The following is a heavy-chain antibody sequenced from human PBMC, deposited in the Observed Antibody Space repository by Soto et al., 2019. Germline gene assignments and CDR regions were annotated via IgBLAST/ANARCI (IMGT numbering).Heavy chain of an antibody. CDR1: GFTFSSYA. V-gene: IGHV3-23*01. Sequence: GGSLRLSCAASGFTFSSYAMSWVRQAPGKGLEWVSAISGSGGSTYYADSVKGRFTISRDNSKNTLYLQMNSLRAEDTAVYYCAKVVGPTIYYYYMVVWGKGTTVTVSS. D-gene: IGHD2-15*01. CDR3: AKVVGPTIYYYYMVV. CDR2: ISGSGGST. J-gene: IGHJ6*03.